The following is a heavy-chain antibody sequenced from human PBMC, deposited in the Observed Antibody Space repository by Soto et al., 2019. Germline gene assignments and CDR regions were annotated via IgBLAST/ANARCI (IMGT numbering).Heavy chain of an antibody. J-gene: IGHJ4*02. CDR1: GGTFSSHS. D-gene: IGHD4-17*01. CDR2: IVTLFGTA. Sequence: SVKVSCKASGGTFSSHSINWVRQAPGQGLEWMGGIVTLFGTANYAQNFQGRVAITADQSTSTVYMDLSRLRSDDTAVYYCAREVGYGDLSEALRDWGQGNLVTVSS. V-gene: IGHV1-69*13. CDR3: AREVGYGDLSEALRD.